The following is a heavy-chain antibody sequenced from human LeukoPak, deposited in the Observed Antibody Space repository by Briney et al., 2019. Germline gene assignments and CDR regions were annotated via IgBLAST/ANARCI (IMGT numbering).Heavy chain of an antibody. CDR1: GFTFTSSA. CDR3: AARVGATTSDPGDY. J-gene: IGHJ4*02. Sequence: SXXXSCKASGFTFTSSAMQWVRQARGQRLEWIGWIVVGSGNTNYAQKFQERVTITRDMSTSTAYMELSSLRSEDTAVYYCAARVGATTSDPGDYWGQGTLVTVSS. D-gene: IGHD1-26*01. V-gene: IGHV1-58*02. CDR2: IVVGSGNT.